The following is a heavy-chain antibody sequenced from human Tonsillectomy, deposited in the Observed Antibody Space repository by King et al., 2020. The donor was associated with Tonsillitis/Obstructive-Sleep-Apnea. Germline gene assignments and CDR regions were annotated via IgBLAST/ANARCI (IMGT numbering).Heavy chain of an antibody. V-gene: IGHV3-48*02. D-gene: IGHD3-3*01. Sequence: VQLVESGGSLARPGGSLRLSCAASGFIFSAYSMNWVRQAPGKGLEWVSYISPSSNAIYYADSVKGRFTISRDNANNSLSLQIFSLRDEDTAVYYCARGTTFTIFGGGGNYYYYMDVWGKGTTVTVSS. CDR3: ARGTTFTIFGGGGNYYYYMDV. CDR1: GFIFSAYS. CDR2: ISPSSNAI. J-gene: IGHJ6*03.